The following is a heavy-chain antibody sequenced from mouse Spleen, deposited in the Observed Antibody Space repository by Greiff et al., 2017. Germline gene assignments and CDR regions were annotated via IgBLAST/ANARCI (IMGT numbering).Heavy chain of an antibody. CDR1: GFNIKDYY. J-gene: IGHJ4*01. CDR2: IDPEDGET. CDR3: ANPYYYGSSRDYAMDY. Sequence: EVKVVESGAELVKPGASVKLSCTASGFNIKDYYMHWVKQRTEQGLEWIGRIDPEDGETKYAPKFQGKATITADTSSNTAYLQLSSLTSEDTAVYYCANPYYYGSSRDYAMDYWGQGTSVTVSS. V-gene: IGHV14-2*01. D-gene: IGHD1-1*01.